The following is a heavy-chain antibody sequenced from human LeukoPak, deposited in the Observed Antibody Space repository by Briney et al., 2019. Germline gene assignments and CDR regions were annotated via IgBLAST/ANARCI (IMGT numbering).Heavy chain of an antibody. CDR3: ARDGRATYSSSWYKGSWFDP. D-gene: IGHD6-13*01. V-gene: IGHV1-2*02. J-gene: IGHJ5*02. CDR2: INPNGGGT. Sequence: ASVKVSCKASGYTFTGYYMHWVRQAPGQGLEWMGWINPNGGGTNYAQKFQGRVTMTRDTSISTAYMELSRLRSDDTAVYYCARDGRATYSSSWYKGSWFDPWGQGTLVTVSS. CDR1: GYTFTGYY.